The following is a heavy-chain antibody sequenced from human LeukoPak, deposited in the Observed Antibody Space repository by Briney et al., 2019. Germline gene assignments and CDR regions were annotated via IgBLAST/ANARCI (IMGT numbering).Heavy chain of an antibody. V-gene: IGHV3-23*01. CDR2: ISGSGGST. CDR3: ARDKGDSSGYYYLSY. J-gene: IGHJ4*02. D-gene: IGHD3-22*01. Sequence: GGSLRLSCAASGFTFSSYAMSWVRQAPGKGLEWVSAISGSGGSTYYADSVKGRFTISRDNSKNTLYLQMNSLRAEDTAVYYCARDKGDSSGYYYLSYWGQGTLVTVSS. CDR1: GFTFSSYA.